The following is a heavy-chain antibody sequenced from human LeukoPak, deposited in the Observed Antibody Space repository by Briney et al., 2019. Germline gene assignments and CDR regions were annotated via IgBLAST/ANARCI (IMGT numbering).Heavy chain of an antibody. CDR1: GFTFSGSA. CDR3: TRGVSGSYYNFDY. Sequence: GGSLRLPCAASGFTFSGSAMHWVRQASGKGLEWVGRIRSKANSYATAYAASVKGRFTISRDDSKNTAYLQMNSLKTEDTAVYYCTRGVSGSYYNFDYWGQGTLVTVSS. V-gene: IGHV3-73*01. J-gene: IGHJ4*02. D-gene: IGHD1-26*01. CDR2: IRSKANSYAT.